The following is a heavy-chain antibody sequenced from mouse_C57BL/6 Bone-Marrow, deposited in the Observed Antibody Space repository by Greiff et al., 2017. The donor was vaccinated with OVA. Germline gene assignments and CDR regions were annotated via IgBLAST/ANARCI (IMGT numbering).Heavy chain of an antibody. D-gene: IGHD1-1*01. J-gene: IGHJ2*01. CDR3: ARDRGSSYFDY. CDR2: ISYDGSN. Sequence: VQLKESGPGLVKPSQSLSLTCSVTGYSITSGYYWNWIRQFPGNKLEWMGYISYDGSNNYNPSLKNRISITRDTSKNQFFLKLNSVTTEDTATYYCARDRGSSYFDYWGQGTTLTVSS. CDR1: GYSITSGYY. V-gene: IGHV3-6*01.